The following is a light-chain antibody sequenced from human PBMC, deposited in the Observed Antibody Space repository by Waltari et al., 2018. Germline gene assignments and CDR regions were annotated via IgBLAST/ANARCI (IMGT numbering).Light chain of an antibody. J-gene: IGLJ7*01. Sequence: TVVTQEPSLSVSPGGTVTLTCGLSSGSVSTSNYPSWYQQTPGQAPRTLIYSTNTRPPVVPDRFSGAILGNKAALTITGGQADDESDYYCLLYRGSGSSFFGGGTRLTVL. CDR2: STN. CDR1: SGSVSTSNY. CDR3: LLYRGSGSSF. V-gene: IGLV8-61*01.